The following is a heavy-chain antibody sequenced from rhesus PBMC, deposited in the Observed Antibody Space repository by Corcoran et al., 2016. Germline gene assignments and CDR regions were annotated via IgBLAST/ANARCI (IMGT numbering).Heavy chain of an antibody. V-gene: IGHV4-99*01. CDR3: ARLAGIAAVDY. J-gene: IGHJ4*01. Sequence: QVQLQESGPGLVKPSKTLSLTCAVSGYSISSGYDWGWIRQPPGKGLEYIGYISGSSGSTYYNPSLKSRVTISKDTSKNQFSLKLSSVTAADTAVYYCARLAGIAAVDYWGQGVLVTVSS. CDR1: GYSISSGYD. D-gene: IGHD6-13*01. CDR2: ISGSSGST.